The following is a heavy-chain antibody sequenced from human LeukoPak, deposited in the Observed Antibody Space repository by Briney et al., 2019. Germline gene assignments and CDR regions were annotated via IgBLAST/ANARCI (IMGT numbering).Heavy chain of an antibody. Sequence: GGSLRLSCAASGFTFSSYSMNWVRQAPGKGLEWVSSISSSSSYIYYADSVKGRFTISRDNAKNSLYLQMNSLRAEDTAVYYCARGQTSRDIVGAYGYWGQGTLVTVSS. CDR2: ISSSSSYI. D-gene: IGHD1-26*01. J-gene: IGHJ4*02. CDR1: GFTFSSYS. V-gene: IGHV3-21*01. CDR3: ARGQTSRDIVGAYGY.